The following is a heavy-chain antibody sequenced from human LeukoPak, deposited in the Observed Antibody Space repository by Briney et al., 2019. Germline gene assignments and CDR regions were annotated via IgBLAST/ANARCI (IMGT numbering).Heavy chain of an antibody. Sequence: GGSLRLSCAASGFTFSSYSMNWVRQAPGKGLEWVSSISSSSSYIYYADSVKGRFTISRDNAKNSLYLQMNSLRAEDTAVYYCARGASSWVNNWFDPWGQGTLVTVSS. J-gene: IGHJ5*02. D-gene: IGHD6-13*01. CDR2: ISSSSSYI. CDR3: ARGASSWVNNWFDP. V-gene: IGHV3-21*01. CDR1: GFTFSSYS.